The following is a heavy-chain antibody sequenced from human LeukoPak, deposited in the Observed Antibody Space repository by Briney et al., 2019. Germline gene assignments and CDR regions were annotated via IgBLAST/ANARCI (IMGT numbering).Heavy chain of an antibody. Sequence: ASVKVSCKASGYTFTIYYMHWVRQAPGQGLEWMGLINPSGGSTSYAQKFQGRVTMTRDTSTSTVYMELSSLRSEDTAVYYCARAAYYDFWSGYRYYYYGMDVWGQGTTVTVSS. V-gene: IGHV1-46*01. J-gene: IGHJ6*02. D-gene: IGHD3-3*01. CDR1: GYTFTIYY. CDR2: INPSGGST. CDR3: ARAAYYDFWSGYRYYYYGMDV.